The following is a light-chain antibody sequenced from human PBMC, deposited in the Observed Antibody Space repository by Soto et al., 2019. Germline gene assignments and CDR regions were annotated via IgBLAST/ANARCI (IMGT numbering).Light chain of an antibody. Sequence: QAASVSGSPGQSITIYCTGTSSDVGGYNLVSWYQHHPGKAPKVMIYEDSERPSGVSNRFSGSKSGNTASLTISGLQAEDEADYYCCSYAGPYTWVFGGGTKVTVL. V-gene: IGLV2-23*01. CDR1: SSDVGGYNL. CDR3: CSYAGPYTWV. CDR2: EDS. J-gene: IGLJ3*02.